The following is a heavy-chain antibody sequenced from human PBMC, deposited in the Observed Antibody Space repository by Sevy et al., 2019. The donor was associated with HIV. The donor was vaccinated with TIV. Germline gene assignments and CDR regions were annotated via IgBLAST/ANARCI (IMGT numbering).Heavy chain of an antibody. CDR2: ISGSGDST. Sequence: GGSLRLSCVASGFTFSSSAMSWVRQAPGKGLEWVSTISGSGDSTYFADSVKGRFTISRDNSKNTLYLQMDSLRAEGTAVDYCAKGPDYGDYVGWLDHWGQGTLVTVSS. J-gene: IGHJ5*02. CDR1: GFTFSSSA. V-gene: IGHV3-23*01. CDR3: AKGPDYGDYVGWLDH. D-gene: IGHD4-17*01.